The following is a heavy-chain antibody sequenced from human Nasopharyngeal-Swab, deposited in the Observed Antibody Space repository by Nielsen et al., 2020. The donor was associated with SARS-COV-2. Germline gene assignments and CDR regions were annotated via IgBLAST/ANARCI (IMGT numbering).Heavy chain of an antibody. V-gene: IGHV3-21*01. CDR1: GFTFSSYS. CDR3: ARDHRTPGGDYYYYGMDV. J-gene: IGHJ6*02. CDR2: ISSSSSYI. Sequence: GAPKISCAASGFTFSSYSMNWVRQAPGKGLEWVSSISSSSSYIYYADSVKGRFTISRDNAKNSLYLQMNSLRAEDTAVYYCARDHRTPGGDYYYYGMDVWGQGTTVTVSS. D-gene: IGHD3-16*01.